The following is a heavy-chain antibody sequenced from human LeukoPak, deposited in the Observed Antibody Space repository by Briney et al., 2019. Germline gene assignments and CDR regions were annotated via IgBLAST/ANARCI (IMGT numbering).Heavy chain of an antibody. D-gene: IGHD3-3*01. CDR2: IYTSGST. Sequence: SETLSLTCTVSGGSIRSGNHYWSWIRQPAGKGLEWIGRIYTSGSTNYNPSLKSRVTISVDTSKNQFPLKLSSMTAADTAVYYCARDRYDFWSGYFDYWGQGTLVTVSS. CDR1: GGSIRSGNHY. V-gene: IGHV4-61*02. J-gene: IGHJ4*02. CDR3: ARDRYDFWSGYFDY.